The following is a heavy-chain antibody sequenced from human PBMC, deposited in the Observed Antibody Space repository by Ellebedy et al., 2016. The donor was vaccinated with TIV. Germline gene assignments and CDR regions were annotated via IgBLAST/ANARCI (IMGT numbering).Heavy chain of an antibody. CDR3: ARAKRGNSRDGAFDI. V-gene: IGHV3-30-3*01. D-gene: IGHD4-23*01. J-gene: IGHJ3*02. CDR1: GFTFSSYA. Sequence: GGSLRLXCAASGFTFSSYAIHWVRQAPGKGLEWVTIISYDGNTKYYADSVEGRFTISRDNSKNTLYLQMNSLRAEDTALYYCARAKRGNSRDGAFDIWGQGTLVTVSS. CDR2: ISYDGNTK.